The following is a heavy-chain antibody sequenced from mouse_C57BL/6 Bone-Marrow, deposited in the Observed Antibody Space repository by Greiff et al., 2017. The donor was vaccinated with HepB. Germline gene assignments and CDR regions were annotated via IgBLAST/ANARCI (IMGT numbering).Heavy chain of an antibody. Sequence: EVKLVESGGGLVQPGGSMKLSCVASGFTFSNYWMNWVRQSPEKGLEWVAQIRLKSDNYATHYAESVKGRFTISRDDSKSSVYLQMNNLRAEDTGIYYCTGGDGNYVGAMDYWGQGTSVTVSS. CDR1: GFTFSNYW. J-gene: IGHJ4*01. CDR2: IRLKSDNYAT. V-gene: IGHV6-3*01. CDR3: TGGDGNYVGAMDY. D-gene: IGHD2-1*01.